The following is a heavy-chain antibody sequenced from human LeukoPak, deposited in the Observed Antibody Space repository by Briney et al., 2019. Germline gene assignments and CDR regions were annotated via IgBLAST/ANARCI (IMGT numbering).Heavy chain of an antibody. V-gene: IGHV3-23*01. CDR2: ISGSGVST. Sequence: GGSLRLSCAASGFTFSSYAMSWVRQAPGKGLEWVSAISGSGVSTYYADSVKGRFTISRDNAKNSLYLQMNSLRAEDTAVYYCAELGITMIGGVWGKGTTVTISS. D-gene: IGHD3-10*02. J-gene: IGHJ6*04. CDR3: AELGITMIGGV. CDR1: GFTFSSYA.